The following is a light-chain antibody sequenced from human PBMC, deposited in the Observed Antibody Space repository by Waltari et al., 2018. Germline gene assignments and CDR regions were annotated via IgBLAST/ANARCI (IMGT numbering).Light chain of an antibody. V-gene: IGKV3-15*01. CDR2: GAS. Sequence: EIVMTQSPATLSVSPGERATLSCRASQSVSGNLAWYQQKPGQAPRLLIYGASTRATGIPARFSGSGSGTEFTLTISSLQSEDVGVYYCQQYNNWPPWTFGQGTTVEMK. CDR1: QSVSGN. CDR3: QQYNNWPPWT. J-gene: IGKJ1*01.